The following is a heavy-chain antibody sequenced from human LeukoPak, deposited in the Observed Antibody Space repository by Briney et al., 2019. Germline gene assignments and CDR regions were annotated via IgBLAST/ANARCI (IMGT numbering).Heavy chain of an antibody. J-gene: IGHJ2*01. CDR3: ARLRRDYYDSSGYPDWYFDL. D-gene: IGHD3-22*01. V-gene: IGHV4-59*08. CDR1: GGSISSYY. CDR2: IYYSGGT. Sequence: SETLSLTCTVSGGSISSYYWSWIRQPPGKGLEWIGYIYYSGGTNYNPSLKSRVTISVDTSKNQFSLKLSSVTAADTAVYYCARLRRDYYDSSGYPDWYFDLWGRGTLVTVSS.